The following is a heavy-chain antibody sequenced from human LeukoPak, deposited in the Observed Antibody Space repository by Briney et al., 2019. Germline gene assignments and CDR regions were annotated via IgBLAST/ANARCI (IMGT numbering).Heavy chain of an antibody. J-gene: IGHJ5*02. CDR3: ARSYYAYYDFWSGSEYNWFDP. CDR2: IYYSGST. Sequence: SSQTLSLTCTVSGGSISSGGYYWSWIRQHPGKGLEWIGYIYYSGSTYYNPSLKSRVTISVDTSKNQFSLKLSSVTAADTAVYYCARSYYAYYDFWSGSEYNWFDPWGQGTLVTVSS. CDR1: GGSISSGGYY. D-gene: IGHD3-3*01. V-gene: IGHV4-31*03.